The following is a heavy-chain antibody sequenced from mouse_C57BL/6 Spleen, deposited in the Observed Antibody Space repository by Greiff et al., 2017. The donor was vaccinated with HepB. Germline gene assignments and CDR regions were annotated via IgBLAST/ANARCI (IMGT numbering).Heavy chain of an antibody. CDR3: ARQGTTVVPYYAMDY. CDR2: ISNLAYSI. Sequence: DVHLVESGGGLVQPGGSLKLSCAASGFTFSDYGMAWVRQAPRKGPEWVAFISNLAYSIYYADTVTGRFTISRENAKNTLYLEMSSLRSEDTAMYYCARQGTTVVPYYAMDYWGQGTSVTVSS. J-gene: IGHJ4*01. D-gene: IGHD1-1*01. CDR1: GFTFSDYG. V-gene: IGHV5-15*01.